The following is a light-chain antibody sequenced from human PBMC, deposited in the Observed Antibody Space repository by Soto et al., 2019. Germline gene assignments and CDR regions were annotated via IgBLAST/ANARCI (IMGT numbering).Light chain of an antibody. J-gene: IGKJ1*01. CDR3: QRYGISPST. V-gene: IGKV3-20*01. CDR1: QSVSSS. Sequence: EIVLTQSPGTLSLSPGERATLSCRASQSVSSSLDWYQQKPGQAPRLLIYGTSNRATAIPDRFSGSGSGADFTLTISRLEPEDFAVYYCQRYGISPSTFGPGTKVEI. CDR2: GTS.